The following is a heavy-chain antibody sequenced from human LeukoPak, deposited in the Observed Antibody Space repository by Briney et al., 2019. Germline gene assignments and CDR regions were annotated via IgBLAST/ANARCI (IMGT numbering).Heavy chain of an antibody. CDR2: IRYDGSNK. D-gene: IGHD6-6*01. CDR3: AKEKISYSSSSGQGY. J-gene: IGHJ4*02. Sequence: PGGSLRLSCAASGFTFSSYGMHWVRQAPGKGLEWVAFIRYDGSNKYYADSVKGRFTISRGNSKNTLYLQMNSLRAEDTAVYYCAKEKISYSSSSGQGYWGQGTLVTVSS. CDR1: GFTFSSYG. V-gene: IGHV3-30*02.